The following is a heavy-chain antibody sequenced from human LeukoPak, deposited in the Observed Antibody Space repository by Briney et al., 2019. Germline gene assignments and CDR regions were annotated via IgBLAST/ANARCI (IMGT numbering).Heavy chain of an antibody. D-gene: IGHD2-21*02. CDR1: GGSFSGYY. V-gene: IGHV4-34*01. J-gene: IGHJ6*04. CDR2: FNHSGST. CDR3: ARGARRGDDTRPHYYYYYGMDV. Sequence: SETLSLTCAVYGGSFSGYYWSWIRQPPGKGLGWIGEFNHSGSTNYNPSLKSRVTISVDTSKNQFSLKLSSVTAADTAVYYCARGARRGDDTRPHYYYYYGMDVWGKGTTVTVSS.